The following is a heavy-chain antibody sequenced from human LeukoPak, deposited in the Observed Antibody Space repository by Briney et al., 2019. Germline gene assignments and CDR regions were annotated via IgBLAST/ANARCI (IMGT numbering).Heavy chain of an antibody. CDR1: GASISSYY. CDR3: ARTYGSSGLGYFDL. J-gene: IGHJ2*01. Sequence: SETLSLTCTVSGASISSYYWSWIRQPPGKGLEWIGYIYYSGSTNYSPSLKSRLTISVDTSKNQFSLKLSSVTAADTAVYYCARTYGSSGLGYFDLWGRGTLVTVSS. V-gene: IGHV4-59*01. D-gene: IGHD6-13*01. CDR2: IYYSGST.